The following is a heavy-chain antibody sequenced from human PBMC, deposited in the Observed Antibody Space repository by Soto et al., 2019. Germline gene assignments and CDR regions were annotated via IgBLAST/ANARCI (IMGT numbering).Heavy chain of an antibody. Sequence: SETLSLTCTVSGASINSGDYYWIWIRQPPGKGLEWIGHIYYSGSTYYNPSLKSRAGISVDSSKNTLYLQMNSLRAEDTAVYYCAKDLGAARKIFDYWGQGTLVTVSS. V-gene: IGHV4-30-4*02. CDR1: GASINSGDYY. CDR3: AKDLGAARKIFDY. CDR2: IYYSGST. D-gene: IGHD6-6*01. J-gene: IGHJ4*02.